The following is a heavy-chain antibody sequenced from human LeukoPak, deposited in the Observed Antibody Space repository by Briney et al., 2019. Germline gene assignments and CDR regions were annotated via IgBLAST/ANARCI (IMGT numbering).Heavy chain of an antibody. D-gene: IGHD3-3*01. J-gene: IGHJ4*02. V-gene: IGHV4-39*01. Sequence: PSETLSLTCTVSGGSISSSSYCWGWIRQPPGKGLEWIGSIYYSGSTYYNPSLKSRVTISVDTSKNQFSLKLSSVTAADTAVYYCATDYDFWSGYEGGMVDYWGQGTLVTVSS. CDR2: IYYSGST. CDR1: GGSISSSSYC. CDR3: ATDYDFWSGYEGGMVDY.